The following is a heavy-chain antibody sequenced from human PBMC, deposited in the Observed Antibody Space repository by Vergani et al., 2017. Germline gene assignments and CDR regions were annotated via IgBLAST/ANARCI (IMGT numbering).Heavy chain of an antibody. CDR1: GGSISSGGYY. D-gene: IGHD4-17*01. CDR2: IYYSGST. Sequence: QVQLQESGPGLVKPSETLSLTCTVSGGSISSGGYYWSWIRQHPGKGLEWIGYIYYSGSTYYNPSLKSRVTISVDTSKNQFSLKLSSVTAADTAVYYCARDTGDYGDYGGDAFDIWGQGTMVTVSS. V-gene: IGHV4-31*03. CDR3: ARDTGDYGDYGGDAFDI. J-gene: IGHJ3*02.